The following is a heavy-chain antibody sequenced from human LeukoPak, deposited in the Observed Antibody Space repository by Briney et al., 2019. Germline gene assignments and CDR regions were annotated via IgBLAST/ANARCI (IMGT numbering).Heavy chain of an antibody. D-gene: IGHD6-19*01. V-gene: IGHV3-30*02. CDR1: GFTFDDYA. Sequence: GGSLRLSCAASGFTFDDYAMHWVRQAPGKGLEWVAFIRYDGSNKYYADSVKGRFTISRDNSKNTLYLQMNSLRAEDTAVYYCAKDRVAVAGTALDYWGQGTLVTVSS. CDR3: AKDRVAVAGTALDY. J-gene: IGHJ4*02. CDR2: IRYDGSNK.